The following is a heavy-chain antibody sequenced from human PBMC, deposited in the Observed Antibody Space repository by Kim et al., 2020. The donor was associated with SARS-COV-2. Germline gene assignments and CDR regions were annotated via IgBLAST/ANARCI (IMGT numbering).Heavy chain of an antibody. D-gene: IGHD2-15*01. V-gene: IGHV1-58*01. CDR1: GFTFTSSA. CDR3: AAYCSGGSCPYFDY. Sequence: SVKVSCKASGFTFTSSAVQWVRQARGQRLEWIGWIVVGSGNTNYAQKFQERVTITRDMSTSTAYMELSSLRSEDTAVYYCAAYCSGGSCPYFDYWGQGTLVTVSS. CDR2: IVVGSGNT. J-gene: IGHJ4*02.